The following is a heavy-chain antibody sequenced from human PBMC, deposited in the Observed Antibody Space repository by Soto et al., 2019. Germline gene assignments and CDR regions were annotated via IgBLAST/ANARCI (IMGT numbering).Heavy chain of an antibody. J-gene: IGHJ6*02. Sequence: QVTVKESGPTLAKPTQTLTLTCSFTGFSLSSSGAGVGWFRQSPGKALEWLALIYCTDDIRYSTSLASRLTITKDTSKDHVVLTLTNLAPVDTATYYCSHLDLRVFSDYTNGWDVLGQGTPVTVSS. V-gene: IGHV2-5*01. D-gene: IGHD4-17*01. CDR3: SHLDLRVFSDYTNGWDV. CDR1: GFSLSSSGAG. CDR2: IYCTDDI.